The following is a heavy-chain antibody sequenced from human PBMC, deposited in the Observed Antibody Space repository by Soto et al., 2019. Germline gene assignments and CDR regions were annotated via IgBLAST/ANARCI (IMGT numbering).Heavy chain of an antibody. V-gene: IGHV3-33*01. CDR2: IWYDGSNK. D-gene: IGHD3-10*01. CDR1: GFIFSDYG. J-gene: IGHJ4*02. CDR3: ARDPSHGSGSYLDS. Sequence: GGSLRLSCAASGFIFSDYGMHWVRQAPGKGLEWVAVIWYDGSNKYYADSVKGRVTVSRDNSKNTLYLQMNGLRAEDTAVFYCARDPSHGSGSYLDSWGQGTLVTVYS.